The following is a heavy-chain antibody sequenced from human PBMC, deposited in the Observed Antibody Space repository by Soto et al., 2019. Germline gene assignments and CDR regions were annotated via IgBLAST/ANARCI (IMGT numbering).Heavy chain of an antibody. V-gene: IGHV4-30-4*01. Sequence: QVQLQESGPGLVKPSQTLSLTCTVSGGSISSGDYYWSWIRQPPGKGLEWIGYIYYSGSTNYNPSLKSRVTRSVNTYKTQFSLKLGSVAAAATAVYYCARRYSSSSVLYYYGMDVWGQGTTVTVSS. CDR1: GGSISSGDYY. CDR2: IYYSGST. CDR3: ARRYSSSSVLYYYGMDV. D-gene: IGHD6-6*01. J-gene: IGHJ6*02.